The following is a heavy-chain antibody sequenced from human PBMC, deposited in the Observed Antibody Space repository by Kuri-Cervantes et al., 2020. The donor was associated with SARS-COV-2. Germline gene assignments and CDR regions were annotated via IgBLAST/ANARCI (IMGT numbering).Heavy chain of an antibody. J-gene: IGHJ4*02. CDR1: GFTFSSCG. Sequence: LSLTCAASGFTFSSCGMHWVRQAPGKGLEWVAVISFGGTNKYYADSVKGRFTISRDNSKNTLYLQMNSLRAEDTAVYYCAKDRVRRGYSGYVILDYWGQGTLVTVSS. CDR3: AKDRVRRGYSGYVILDY. V-gene: IGHV3-30*18. CDR2: ISFGGTNK. D-gene: IGHD5-12*01.